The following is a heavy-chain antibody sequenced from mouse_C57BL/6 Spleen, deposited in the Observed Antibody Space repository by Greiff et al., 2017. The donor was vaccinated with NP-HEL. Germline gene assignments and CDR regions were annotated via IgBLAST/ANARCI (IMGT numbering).Heavy chain of an antibody. V-gene: IGHV5-4*01. CDR3: ARDSSGYFDY. CDR2: ISDGGSYT. Sequence: EVQVVESGGGLVKPGGSLKLSCAASGFTFSSYAMSWVRQTPEKRLEWVATISDGGSYTYYPDNVKGRFTISRDNAKNNLYLQMSHLKSEDTAMYYCARDSSGYFDYWGQSTTLTVSS. J-gene: IGHJ2*01. CDR1: GFTFSSYA. D-gene: IGHD3-2*02.